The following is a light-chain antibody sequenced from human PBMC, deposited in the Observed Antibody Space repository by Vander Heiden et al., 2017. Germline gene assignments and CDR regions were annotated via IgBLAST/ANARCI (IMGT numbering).Light chain of an antibody. Sequence: DIQMTQSPSTPSASVGDRVTITCRASQSIGTWLAWYQQKPGKAPKLLIYKASSLESGVPSRFSGSGSGTEFTLTISSLQPDDFATYYCQQYNSYPVTFGQGTKVEIK. CDR2: KAS. J-gene: IGKJ1*01. CDR1: QSIGTW. V-gene: IGKV1-5*03. CDR3: QQYNSYPVT.